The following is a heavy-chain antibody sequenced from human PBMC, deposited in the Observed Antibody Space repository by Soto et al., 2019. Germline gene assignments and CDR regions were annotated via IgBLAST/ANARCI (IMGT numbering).Heavy chain of an antibody. Sequence: SETLSLTCAVSGGSISSSNWWSWVRQPPGKGLEWIGEIYHSGSTNYNPSLKSRVTISVDKSKNQFSLKLSSVTAADTAVYYCARDSPSIVVVPAAIKAPYYYYGMDVWGQGTTVTVS. CDR2: IYHSGST. D-gene: IGHD2-2*02. CDR3: ARDSPSIVVVPAAIKAPYYYYGMDV. CDR1: GGSISSSNW. V-gene: IGHV4-4*02. J-gene: IGHJ6*02.